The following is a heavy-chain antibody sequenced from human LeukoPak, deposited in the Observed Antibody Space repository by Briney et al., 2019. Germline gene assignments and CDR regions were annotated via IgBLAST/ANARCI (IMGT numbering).Heavy chain of an antibody. Sequence: PGGSLRLSCAASGFTFSTYWMHWGRHAPGKGLVWVSRVNSDGRSRSYADSVKGRFTISRDNAKNTLYLQMHSLRAEDTAVYYCARALDYGDYVDYWGQGTLVTVSS. V-gene: IGHV3-74*01. CDR2: VNSDGRSR. CDR3: ARALDYGDYVDY. D-gene: IGHD4-17*01. J-gene: IGHJ4*02. CDR1: GFTFSTYW.